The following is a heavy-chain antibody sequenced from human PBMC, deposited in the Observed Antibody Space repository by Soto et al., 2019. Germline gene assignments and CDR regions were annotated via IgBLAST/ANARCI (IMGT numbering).Heavy chain of an antibody. CDR1: GYRFTSYW. J-gene: IGHJ5*02. D-gene: IGHD3-22*01. Sequence: GESLKISCRTSGYRFTSYWIAWVRQMPGKGLEWMGIIFPSDSDTRYSPSFPGQVTIPADRSTSTVFLQWASLKASDTAVYFCARKDKSGYFNWFDPWGQGTLVTVSS. CDR3: ARKDKSGYFNWFDP. V-gene: IGHV5-51*01. CDR2: IFPSDSDT.